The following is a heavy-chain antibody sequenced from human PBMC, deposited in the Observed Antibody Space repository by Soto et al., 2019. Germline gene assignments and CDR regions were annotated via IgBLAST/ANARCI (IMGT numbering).Heavy chain of an antibody. CDR3: AKSHSSSSYYFDY. CDR1: GFTFNSYC. V-gene: IGHV3-30*18. J-gene: IGHJ4*02. D-gene: IGHD6-6*01. CDR2: ISYDGSNK. Sequence: GGSLRLSCAAPGFTFNSYCLHWVPPAPGKGLEWVAVISYDGSNKYYADSVKGRFTISRDNSKNTLYLQMNSLRAEDTAVYYCAKSHSSSSYYFDYWGQGTLFTVSS.